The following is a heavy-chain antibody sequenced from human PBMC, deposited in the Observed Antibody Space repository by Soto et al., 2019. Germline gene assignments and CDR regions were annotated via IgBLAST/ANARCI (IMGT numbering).Heavy chain of an antibody. V-gene: IGHV4-4*07. D-gene: IGHD1-26*01. Sequence: QVQLQESGPGLVKPSETLSLTCTVSGGSISSYYWSWIRQPAGKGLEWIGRIYTSGNTNYNPSLKSRVTMSVDTSKNQFSLKLSSVTAADTAVYYCASGGGGSYLSYYYYGMDVWGQGTTVTVSS. CDR3: ASGGGGSYLSYYYYGMDV. J-gene: IGHJ6*02. CDR1: GGSISSYY. CDR2: IYTSGNT.